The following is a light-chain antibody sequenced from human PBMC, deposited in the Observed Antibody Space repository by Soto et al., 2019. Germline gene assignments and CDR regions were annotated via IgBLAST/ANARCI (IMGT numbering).Light chain of an antibody. CDR1: SSDIGSNNY. V-gene: IGLV2-14*01. J-gene: IGLJ3*02. Sequence: QSALTQPASVSGSPGQSITISCTGTSSDIGSNNYVSWFQQRPGKAPTLIIYEVSNRPSGVSTHFSGSKSGNTASLTISGLLPEDEAEDYCSSYTTTTRLFGGGTQLTVL. CDR2: EVS. CDR3: SSYTTTTRL.